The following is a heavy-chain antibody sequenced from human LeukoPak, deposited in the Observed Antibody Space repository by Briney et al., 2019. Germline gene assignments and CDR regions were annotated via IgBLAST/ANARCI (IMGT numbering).Heavy chain of an antibody. Sequence: GGSLRLSCAASGFTFSTFAMIWVRQPPGKGLEWVSSIFPSGGEIHYADSVRGRFTISRDNSKSTLSLQMNSLRDEDTAIYYCATYRQVLLPFESWGQGTLVTVSS. CDR1: GFTFSTFA. J-gene: IGHJ4*02. D-gene: IGHD2-8*02. V-gene: IGHV3-23*01. CDR2: IFPSGGEI. CDR3: ATYRQVLLPFES.